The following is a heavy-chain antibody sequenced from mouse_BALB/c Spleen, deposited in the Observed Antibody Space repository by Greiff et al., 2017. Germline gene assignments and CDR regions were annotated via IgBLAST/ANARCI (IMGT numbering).Heavy chain of an antibody. Sequence: QVHVKQSGAELVRPGVSVKISCKGSGYTFTDYAMHWVKQSHAKSLEWIGVISTYYGDASYNQKFKGKATMTVDKSSSTAYMELARLTSEDSAIYYCARSDGNYVGYWGQGTTLTVSS. CDR3: ARSDGNYVGY. CDR1: GYTFTDYA. D-gene: IGHD2-1*01. CDR2: ISTYYGDA. V-gene: IGHV1S137*01. J-gene: IGHJ2*01.